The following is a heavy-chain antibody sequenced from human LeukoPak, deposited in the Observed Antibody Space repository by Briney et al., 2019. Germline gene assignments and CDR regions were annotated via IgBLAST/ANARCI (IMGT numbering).Heavy chain of an antibody. Sequence: GGSLRLSCVASGITFSSSWMSWVRQAPGKGLEWVANIKPDGSVKYYADSVKGRFTISRDNAENSLYLQMNSLRTEDTAVYYCARDQPDPAGTGPRFDYWGQGSLVTVSS. CDR1: GITFSSSW. D-gene: IGHD1-1*01. CDR2: IKPDGSVK. V-gene: IGHV3-7*01. J-gene: IGHJ4*02. CDR3: ARDQPDPAGTGPRFDY.